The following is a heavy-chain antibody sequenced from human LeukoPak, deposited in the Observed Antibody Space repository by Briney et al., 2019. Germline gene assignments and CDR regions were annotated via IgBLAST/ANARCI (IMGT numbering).Heavy chain of an antibody. CDR3: ARISGSFSDY. CDR1: GASISSSYY. D-gene: IGHD1-26*01. J-gene: IGHJ4*02. CDR2: IYYSGST. V-gene: IGHV4-59*01. Sequence: PSETLSLTCNVSGASISSSYYWTWIRQPPGKALEWIGYIYYSGSTDYNPSLRSRVTMSVDTSKNQFSLRVTSVTAADTAVYYCARISGSFSDYWGQGTLVTVSS.